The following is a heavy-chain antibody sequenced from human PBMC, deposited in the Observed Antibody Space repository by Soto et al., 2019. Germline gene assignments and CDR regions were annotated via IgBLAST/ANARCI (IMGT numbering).Heavy chain of an antibody. J-gene: IGHJ6*02. CDR3: ARGYCSGGSCSYYYGMDV. CDR1: GGSVSSGGYY. CDR2: IYYSGST. D-gene: IGHD2-15*01. Sequence: QVPLQESGPGLVKPSETLSLTCTVSGGSVSSGGYYWSWIRQPPGKGLEWIGYIYYSGSTNYNPSLKSRVTISVDTSKNQFSLKLSSVTAADTAVYSCARGYCSGGSCSYYYGMDVWGQGTTVTVSS. V-gene: IGHV4-61*08.